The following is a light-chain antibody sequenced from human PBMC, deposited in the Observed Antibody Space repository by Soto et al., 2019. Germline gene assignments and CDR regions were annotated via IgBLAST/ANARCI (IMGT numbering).Light chain of an antibody. V-gene: IGLV2-23*01. Sequence: QSVLTQPASVSGSPGQSITISCTGTSSDVGSYNLVSWYQQHPGKAPKLMIYEGSKRPSGVSNRFSGSKSGNTASLTISGRQAEDEAAYYCCSYAGSSTSYVFGTGTQLTVL. CDR2: EGS. J-gene: IGLJ1*01. CDR3: CSYAGSSTSYV. CDR1: SSDVGSYNL.